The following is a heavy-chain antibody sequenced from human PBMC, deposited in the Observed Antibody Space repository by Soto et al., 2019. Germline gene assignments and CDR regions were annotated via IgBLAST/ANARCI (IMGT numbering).Heavy chain of an antibody. J-gene: IGHJ4*02. D-gene: IGHD3-22*01. V-gene: IGHV1-2*02. CDR1: GYTFINYY. CDR2: ISPKSGGT. Sequence: ASVKVSCKASGYTFINYYMHWVRQAPGQGFEWMGRISPKSGGTNYAQKFQGRVTMTRDTSITTAYMEVTRLTSDDTAVFYCARVMNCYDSGPFDYWGQGTLVTVSS. CDR3: ARVMNCYDSGPFDY.